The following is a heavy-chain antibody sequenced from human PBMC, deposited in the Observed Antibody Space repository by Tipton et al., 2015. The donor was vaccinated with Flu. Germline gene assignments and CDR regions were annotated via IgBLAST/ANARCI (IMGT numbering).Heavy chain of an antibody. J-gene: IGHJ4*02. CDR3: AKDGWDTSGWYPFDY. D-gene: IGHD6-19*01. CDR1: GFTFSGYG. Sequence: SLRLSCAASGFTFSGYGMHWVRQAPGKGLEWVAFIRHDGSDKYYADSVKGRFTISRDYSKSALYLLITTLRPEDTAVYYCAKDGWDTSGWYPFDYWGQGTLVTVSS. V-gene: IGHV3-30*02. CDR2: IRHDGSDK.